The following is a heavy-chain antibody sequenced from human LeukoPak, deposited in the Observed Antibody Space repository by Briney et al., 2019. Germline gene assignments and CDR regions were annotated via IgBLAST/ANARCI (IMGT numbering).Heavy chain of an antibody. CDR2: INSDGSST. Sequence: GGSLRLSCAASGFTFSSYWMHWVRQAPGRGLVWVSRINSDGSSTSYADSVKGRFTISRDNAKNTLYLQMNSLKTEDTAVYYCTTEYCSGGSCYYGDWFDPWGQGTLVTVSS. V-gene: IGHV3-74*01. CDR3: TTEYCSGGSCYYGDWFDP. CDR1: GFTFSSYW. J-gene: IGHJ5*02. D-gene: IGHD2-15*01.